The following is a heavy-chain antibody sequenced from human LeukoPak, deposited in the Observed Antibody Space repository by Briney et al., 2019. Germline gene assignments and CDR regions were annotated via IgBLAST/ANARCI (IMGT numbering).Heavy chain of an antibody. CDR1: GLTFTSYD. J-gene: IGHJ4*02. CDR2: IKSKTDGGTT. Sequence: GGSLRLSCAASGLTFTSYDMSWVRQAPGKGLEWVGRIKSKTDGGTTDYAAPVKGRFTISRDDSKNTLYLQMNSLKTEDTAVYYCTTPDIVVVPAAKPPYYFDYWGQGTLVTVSS. V-gene: IGHV3-15*01. D-gene: IGHD2-2*02. CDR3: TTPDIVVVPAAKPPYYFDY.